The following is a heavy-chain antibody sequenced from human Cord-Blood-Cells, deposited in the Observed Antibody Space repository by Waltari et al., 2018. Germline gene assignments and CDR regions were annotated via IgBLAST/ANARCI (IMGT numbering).Heavy chain of an antibody. CDR2: INHSGST. Sequence: QVQLQQWGAGLLTPSETLSLACAVYGGSFSGSYWRWIRQPPGKGLEWIGEINHSGSTNYNPSLKSRVTISVDTSKNQFSLKLSSVTAADTAVYYCARILYSSSSYYYYYMDVWGKGTTVTVSS. CDR3: ARILYSSSSYYYYYMDV. V-gene: IGHV4-34*01. J-gene: IGHJ6*03. D-gene: IGHD6-6*01. CDR1: GGSFSGSY.